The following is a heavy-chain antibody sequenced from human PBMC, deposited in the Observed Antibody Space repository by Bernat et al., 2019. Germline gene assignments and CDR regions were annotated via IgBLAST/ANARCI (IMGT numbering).Heavy chain of an antibody. CDR2: IYYSGST. V-gene: IGHV4-39*01. CDR3: ARTYYYGSGSTDYMDV. D-gene: IGHD3-10*01. Sequence: QVQLQESGPALVTPSQTLSLTCTVSGGSISSSSYYWGWIRQPPGKGLEWIGSIYYSGSTYYNPSLKSRVTISVDTSKNQFSLKLSSVTAADTAVYYCARTYYYGSGSTDYMDVWGKGTTVTVSS. CDR1: GGSISSSSYY. J-gene: IGHJ6*03.